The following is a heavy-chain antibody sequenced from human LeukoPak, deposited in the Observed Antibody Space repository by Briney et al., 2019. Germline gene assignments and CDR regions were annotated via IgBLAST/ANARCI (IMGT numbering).Heavy chain of an antibody. V-gene: IGHV3-74*01. D-gene: IGHD3-22*01. CDR3: ARDLGQYYDTSDNWFDP. J-gene: IGHJ5*02. CDR1: GFTFSSYS. Sequence: GGSLRLSCAASGFTFSSYSMNWVRQAPGKGLVWVSRINSDGINTSYADSVKGRFTISRDNAKNTLNLQMNSLRAEGTAVYYCARDLGQYYDTSDNWFDPWGQGTLVTVSS. CDR2: INSDGINT.